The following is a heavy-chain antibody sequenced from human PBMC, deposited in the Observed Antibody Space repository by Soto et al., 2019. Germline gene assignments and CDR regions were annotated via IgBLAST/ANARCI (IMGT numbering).Heavy chain of an antibody. CDR1: GFSFSDHW. V-gene: IGHV3-7*01. CDR2: IKQDGRNK. CDR3: AREIWVAYSDSWSGYGDH. J-gene: IGHJ1*01. Sequence: EVQLVESGGGLVQPGGSLRLSCEASGFSFSDHWMTWVRQAPGKGLEWVATIKQDGRNKYYVDSVKGRFSISRDNARKSVFLEMNRLRVEDTAVYYCAREIWVAYSDSWSGYGDHWGQGTLVSVSS. D-gene: IGHD3-3*01.